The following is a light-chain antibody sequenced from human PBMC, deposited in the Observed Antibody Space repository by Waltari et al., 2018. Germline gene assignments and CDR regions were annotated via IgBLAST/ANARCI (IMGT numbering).Light chain of an antibody. CDR1: QSVSSIA. Sequence: EIVLTQSPGTLSLSPGERVTLSCRASQSVSSIALSWYQQKPGQAPRLLIYGTSNRATGIPDRFSGSGSGTDFTLTISRLEPEDFAVYYCQQYDGIVLTFGGGTKVEI. CDR2: GTS. CDR3: QQYDGIVLT. V-gene: IGKV3-20*01. J-gene: IGKJ4*01.